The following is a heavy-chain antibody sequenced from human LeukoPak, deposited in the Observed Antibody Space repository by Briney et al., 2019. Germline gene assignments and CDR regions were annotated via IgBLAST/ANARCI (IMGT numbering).Heavy chain of an antibody. Sequence: NPSETLSLTCTVSGGSISSYYWSWLRQPAGKGLEWIGRIYISGSGSTNYNPSLKSRVTMSVDTSKNQFSLKLSSVTAADTAVYYCARIKCGGDCRGYYYYYHMDVWGKGTTVTISS. V-gene: IGHV4-4*07. J-gene: IGHJ6*03. CDR1: GGSISSYY. D-gene: IGHD2-21*02. CDR2: IYISGSGST. CDR3: ARIKCGGDCRGYYYYYHMDV.